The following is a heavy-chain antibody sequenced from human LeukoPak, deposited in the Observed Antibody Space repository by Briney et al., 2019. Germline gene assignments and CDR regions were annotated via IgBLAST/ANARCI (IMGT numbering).Heavy chain of an antibody. Sequence: GGSLRLSCAASGFTFSRYSMNWVRQAPGKGLEWVSYITNSSNNIYYADSVKGRFTISRDNAKNSMYLQMNSLRAEDTALYHCARGAKYCSNTRCPQGVFDYWGQGTLVTVSS. CDR1: GFTFSRYS. J-gene: IGHJ4*02. D-gene: IGHD2-2*01. V-gene: IGHV3-48*04. CDR3: ARGAKYCSNTRCPQGVFDY. CDR2: ITNSSNNI.